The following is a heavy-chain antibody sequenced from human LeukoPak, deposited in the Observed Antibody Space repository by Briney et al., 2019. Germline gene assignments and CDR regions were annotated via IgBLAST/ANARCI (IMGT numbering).Heavy chain of an antibody. J-gene: IGHJ4*02. D-gene: IGHD4-17*01. Sequence: GGSLRLSCAASGFTFSSYAMHWVRQAPGKGLQWLALTSDDGSAKYYADSVKGRFTISRDNSQNTLYLQMNSLSADETAIYYCARAPGGFHGDYSPIAYWGQGTLVTVSS. CDR3: ARAPGGFHGDYSPIAY. V-gene: IGHV3-30-3*01. CDR2: TSDDGSAK. CDR1: GFTFSSYA.